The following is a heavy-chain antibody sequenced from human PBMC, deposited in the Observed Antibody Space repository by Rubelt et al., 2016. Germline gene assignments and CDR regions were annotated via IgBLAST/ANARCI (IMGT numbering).Heavy chain of an antibody. Sequence: SYDGSNKYYADSVKGRFTISRDNSKNTLYLQMNSLRAEDTAVYYCAKGRDWNYSGVNYWGQGTLVTVSS. V-gene: IGHV3-30*01. J-gene: IGHJ4*02. D-gene: IGHD1-7*01. CDR3: AKGRDWNYSGVNY. CDR2: SYDGSNK.